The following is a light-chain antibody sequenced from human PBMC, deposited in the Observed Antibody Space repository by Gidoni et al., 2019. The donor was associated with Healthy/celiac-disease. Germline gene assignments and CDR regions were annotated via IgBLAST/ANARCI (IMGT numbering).Light chain of an antibody. V-gene: IGKV3-20*01. Sequence: EIVLTQSPGTLSLSPGERATLSCRASQSVSSSYLAWYQQKPGQAPRLLIYGSSSRANGIPDRFSGSGSGSDFTLTISRLEPEDFAVYYCQQYGSSLWTFGQGTQVEIK. J-gene: IGKJ1*01. CDR1: QSVSSSY. CDR3: QQYGSSLWT. CDR2: GSS.